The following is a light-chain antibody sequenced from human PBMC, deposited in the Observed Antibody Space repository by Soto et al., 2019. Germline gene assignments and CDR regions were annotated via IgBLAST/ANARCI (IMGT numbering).Light chain of an antibody. J-gene: IGKJ3*01. CDR2: AAS. CDR1: QGISSY. Sequence: AIRMTQSPYSLSASTGDRVTITCRASQGISSYLAWYQQKPGKAPKLLIYAASTLQSGDPSRFSGSGSETDFTLTISCLPSEDFATYYCQQYDSYPRDFGPVTKVDIK. V-gene: IGKV1-8*01. CDR3: QQYDSYPRD.